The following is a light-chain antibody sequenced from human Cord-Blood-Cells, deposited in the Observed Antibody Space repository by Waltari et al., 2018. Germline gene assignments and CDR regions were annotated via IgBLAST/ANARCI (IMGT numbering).Light chain of an antibody. CDR1: SLRSYY. CDR2: GKN. V-gene: IGLV3-19*01. Sequence: SSELTQDPAVSVALGHTVRITCQGDSLRSYYASWYQQKPGQAPVLVIYGKNNRPSGIPDRFSGSSSGNTASLTITGAQAEDEPDYYCNSRDSSGNHLVFGGGTKLTVL. CDR3: NSRDSSGNHLV. J-gene: IGLJ2*01.